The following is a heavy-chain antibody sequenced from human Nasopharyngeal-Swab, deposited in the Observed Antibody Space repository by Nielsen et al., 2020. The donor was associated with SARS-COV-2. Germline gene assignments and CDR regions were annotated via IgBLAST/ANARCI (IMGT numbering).Heavy chain of an antibody. CDR3: ARDARIGYCSGGSCHFYYYYYMDV. D-gene: IGHD2-15*01. CDR1: GYTFTSYD. Sequence: SVKVSCKASGYTFTSYDINWVRQATGQGLEWMGWMNPNSGNTGYAQKFQGRVTMTRNTSISTAYMELSSLRSEDTAVYYCARDARIGYCSGGSCHFYYYYYMDVWGKGTTVTVSS. J-gene: IGHJ6*03. V-gene: IGHV1-8*01. CDR2: MNPNSGNT.